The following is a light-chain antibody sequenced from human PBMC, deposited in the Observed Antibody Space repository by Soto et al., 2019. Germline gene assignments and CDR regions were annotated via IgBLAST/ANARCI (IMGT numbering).Light chain of an antibody. CDR2: EVS. Sequence: QSALTQPASVSGSPGQSITISCIGTSSDVGGYNYVSWYQQHPGKAPKLIIYEVSNRPSGVSNRFSGSKSGNTASLTISGLQSEDEADYYCSSFTDSATVGVFGGGTKLTVL. J-gene: IGLJ2*01. V-gene: IGLV2-14*01. CDR1: SSDVGGYNY. CDR3: SSFTDSATVGV.